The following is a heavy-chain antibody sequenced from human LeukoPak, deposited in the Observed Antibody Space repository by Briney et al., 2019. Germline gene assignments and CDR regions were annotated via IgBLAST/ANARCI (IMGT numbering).Heavy chain of an antibody. CDR2: INTNIGNT. CDR1: GYTFTTYA. CDR3: ARDGSARLGDYAYGY. Sequence: ASVKVSCKASGYTFTTYAMNWVRQAPGQGLEWMGWINTNIGNTTYAQGFTGRFVFSLDTSVSTAYLQISSLKAADTAVYYCARDGSARLGDYAYGYWGQGTLVTVSS. J-gene: IGHJ4*02. D-gene: IGHD4-17*01. V-gene: IGHV7-4-1*02.